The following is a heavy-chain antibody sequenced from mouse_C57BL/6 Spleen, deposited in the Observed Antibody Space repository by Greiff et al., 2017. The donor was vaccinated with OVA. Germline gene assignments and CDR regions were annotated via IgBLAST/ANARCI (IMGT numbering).Heavy chain of an antibody. Sequence: VKLQESGAELVRPGTSVKVSCKASGYAFTNYLIEWVKQRPGQGLEWIGVINPGCGGTNYNEKFKGKATLTADKSSSTSYMQLSSLTSEDSAVYFCARKCYGHYYAMDYWGQGTSVTVSS. D-gene: IGHD1-1*02. V-gene: IGHV1-54*01. CDR2: INPGCGGT. CDR3: ARKCYGHYYAMDY. J-gene: IGHJ4*01. CDR1: GYAFTNYL.